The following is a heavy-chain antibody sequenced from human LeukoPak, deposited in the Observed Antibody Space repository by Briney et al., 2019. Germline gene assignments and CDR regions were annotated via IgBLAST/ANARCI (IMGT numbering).Heavy chain of an antibody. CDR1: GYTFTSYG. Sequence: SVKVSCKASGYTFTSYGISWVRQAPGQGLEWMGGIIPIFGTANYAQKFQGRVTITADESTSTAYMELSSPRSEDTAVYYCAKREGYCSSTSCYVAFDYWGQGTLVTVSS. D-gene: IGHD2-2*01. CDR2: IIPIFGTA. CDR3: AKREGYCSSTSCYVAFDY. V-gene: IGHV1-69*13. J-gene: IGHJ4*02.